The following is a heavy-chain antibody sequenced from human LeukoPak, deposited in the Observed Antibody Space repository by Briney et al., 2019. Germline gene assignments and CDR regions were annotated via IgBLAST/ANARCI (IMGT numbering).Heavy chain of an antibody. D-gene: IGHD3-10*01. CDR3: ARVMGILWFGEFPFDY. CDR1: GFTFSSYS. V-gene: IGHV3-21*01. Sequence: GGSLRLSCAASGFTFSSYSMNWVRQAPGKGLEWVSSISSSSSYIYYADSVKGRFTISRDNAKNSLYLRMNSLRAEDTAVYYCARVMGILWFGEFPFDYWGQGTLVTVSS. J-gene: IGHJ4*02. CDR2: ISSSSSYI.